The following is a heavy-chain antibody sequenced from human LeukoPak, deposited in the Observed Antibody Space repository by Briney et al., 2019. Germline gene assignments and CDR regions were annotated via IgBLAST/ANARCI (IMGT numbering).Heavy chain of an antibody. CDR2: ISSSSSYI. CDR3: ARDRGSPLSYSSSWYGIDH. D-gene: IGHD6-13*01. V-gene: IGHV3-21*01. CDR1: GFTFSSYS. J-gene: IGHJ4*02. Sequence: GGSLRLSCAASGFTFSSYSMNWVRQAPGKGLEWVSSISSSSSYIYYADSVKGRFTISRDNAKNSLYLQMNSLRAEDTAVYYCARDRGSPLSYSSSWYGIDHWGQGTLVTVSS.